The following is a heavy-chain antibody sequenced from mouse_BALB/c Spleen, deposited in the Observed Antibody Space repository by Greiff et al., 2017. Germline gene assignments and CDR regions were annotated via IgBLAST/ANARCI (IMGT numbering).Heavy chain of an antibody. J-gene: IGHJ3*01. CDR3: ARGDSSGYLSWFAY. CDR2: IWAGGST. CDR1: GFSLTSYG. V-gene: IGHV2-9*02. Sequence: VMLVESGPGLVAPSQSLSITCTVSGFSLTSYGVHWVRQPPGKGLEWLGVIWAGGSTNYNSALMSRLSISKDNSKSQVFLKMNSLQTDDTAMYYCARGDSSGYLSWFAYWGQGTLVTVSA. D-gene: IGHD3-2*01.